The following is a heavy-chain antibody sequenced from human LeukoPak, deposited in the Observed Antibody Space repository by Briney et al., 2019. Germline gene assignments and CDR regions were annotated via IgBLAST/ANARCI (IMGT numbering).Heavy chain of an antibody. CDR3: AKERVGFGSIAARGYYFDC. CDR1: GFTFSSYA. J-gene: IGHJ4*02. Sequence: AGGSLRLSCAASGFTFSSYAMSWVRQAPGKGLEWVSGISCSGVTYFADSVKGRFTISRDNSKNTLDLQMNSLRAEDTAVYYCAKERVGFGSIAARGYYFDCWGQGSLVTVSS. D-gene: IGHD3-16*01. CDR2: ISCSGVT. V-gene: IGHV3-23*01.